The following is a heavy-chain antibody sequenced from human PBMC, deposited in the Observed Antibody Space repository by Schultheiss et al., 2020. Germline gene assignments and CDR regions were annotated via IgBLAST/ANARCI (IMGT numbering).Heavy chain of an antibody. D-gene: IGHD6-13*01. J-gene: IGHJ4*02. CDR1: GGSISSGGYY. V-gene: IGHV4-31*03. CDR3: ARGRPAAAERIDY. CDR2: IYYSGST. Sequence: SETMSLTCTVSGGSISSGGYYWSWIRQHPGKGLEWIGYIYYSGSTYYNPSLKSRVTISVDTSKNQFSLKLSSVTAADTAVYYCARGRPAAAERIDYWGQGALVTVAS.